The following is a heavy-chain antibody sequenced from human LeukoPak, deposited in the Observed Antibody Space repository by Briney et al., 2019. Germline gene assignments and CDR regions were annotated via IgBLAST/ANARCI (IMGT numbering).Heavy chain of an antibody. D-gene: IGHD1-26*01. J-gene: IGHJ6*02. CDR3: ARVPSGSLYYYGMDV. CDR1: GGSISSHY. V-gene: IGHV4-59*11. CDR2: IYYSGST. Sequence: PSETLSLTCTVSGGSISSHYWSWIRRPPGKGLEWIGYIYYSGSTNYNPSLKSRVTISVDTSKNQFSLKLSSVTAADTAVYYCARVPSGSLYYYGMDVWGQGTTVTVSS.